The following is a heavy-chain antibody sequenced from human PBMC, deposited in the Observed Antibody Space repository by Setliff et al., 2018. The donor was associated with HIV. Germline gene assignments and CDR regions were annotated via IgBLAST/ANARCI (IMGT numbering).Heavy chain of an antibody. D-gene: IGHD2-21*01. J-gene: IGHJ5*02. CDR1: GGSFSGYY. CDR2: INHSGST. CDR3: ARVPVAGANWFDP. Sequence: SETLSLTCAVYGGSFSGYYWSWIRQPPGKGLEWIGEINHSGSTSYNPSLKSRITISVDRSKNLFSLKLISVTAADQGVYYCARVPVAGANWFDPWGLGTLVTVSS. V-gene: IGHV4-34*01.